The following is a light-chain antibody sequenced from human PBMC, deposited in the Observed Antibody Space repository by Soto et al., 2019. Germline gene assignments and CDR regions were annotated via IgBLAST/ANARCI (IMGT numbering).Light chain of an antibody. CDR1: QSVSSN. V-gene: IGKV3-15*01. CDR3: QQYNNWLTWT. J-gene: IGKJ1*01. CDR2: GAS. Sequence: EIVMTQSPATLSVSPGERATLSCRASQSVSSNLACYQQKPGQAPRLLIYGASTRATGIPARFSGSGSGTEFTLTISSLQSEDFAVYYCQQYNNWLTWTFGQGTKVEIK.